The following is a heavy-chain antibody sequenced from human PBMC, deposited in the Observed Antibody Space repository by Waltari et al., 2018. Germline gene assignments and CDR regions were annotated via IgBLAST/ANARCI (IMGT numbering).Heavy chain of an antibody. CDR1: GFTFDDYA. CDR2: ISWEGSTT. D-gene: IGHD6-19*01. Sequence: EVQLVESGGVVVQPGGSLRLSCAASGFTFDDYAMHWVRQAPWKGLEWVFLISWEGSTTSDADAGNGRFTIARDNSKNSLYLQMNSLRAEDNALYYCAKDSRGYSGWVDYWGQGTLVTVSS. CDR3: AKDSRGYSGWVDY. V-gene: IGHV3-43D*03. J-gene: IGHJ4*02.